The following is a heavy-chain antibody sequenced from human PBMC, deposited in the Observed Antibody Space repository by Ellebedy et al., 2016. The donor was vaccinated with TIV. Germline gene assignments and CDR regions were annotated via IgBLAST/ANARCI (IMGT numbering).Heavy chain of an antibody. Sequence: ASVKVSXXASGYTFSAYYIHWLRQAPGQGLEWMVMINPSGGRTTYAQRFQGRVSTTRDTSASTVYLELSSLRSEDTAVYYCAREGRFGSGYLDYWGQGTLVTVSS. V-gene: IGHV1-46*01. CDR1: GYTFSAYY. J-gene: IGHJ4*02. CDR3: AREGRFGSGYLDY. D-gene: IGHD3-3*01. CDR2: INPSGGRT.